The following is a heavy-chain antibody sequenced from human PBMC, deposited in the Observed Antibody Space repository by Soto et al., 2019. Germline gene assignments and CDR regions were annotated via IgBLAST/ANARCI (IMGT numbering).Heavy chain of an antibody. J-gene: IGHJ3*02. D-gene: IGHD3-16*02. Sequence: PGGSLRLSCAASGFTFSNAWINWVRQAPGKGLEWVAVIWYDRSNKYYADSVKGRFTISRDNSKNTLYLQMNSLRAEDTAVYYCARDGPTTFGGVIVVVDAFDIWGQGTMVTVSS. V-gene: IGHV3-33*08. CDR1: GFTFSNAW. CDR2: IWYDRSNK. CDR3: ARDGPTTFGGVIVVVDAFDI.